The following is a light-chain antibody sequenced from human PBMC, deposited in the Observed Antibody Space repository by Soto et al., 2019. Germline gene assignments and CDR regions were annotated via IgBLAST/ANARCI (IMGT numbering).Light chain of an antibody. Sequence: QSALTQPASVSGSPGQSITISCTGTSSDIGAYNYVSWYQQNSGKAPKLMIYEVTNRPSGISYRFSGSKSGNTASLTISGLQDEDEADYYCSSYTNNRTRVFGGGTKLTVL. CDR2: EVT. J-gene: IGLJ3*02. CDR3: SSYTNNRTRV. CDR1: SSDIGAYNY. V-gene: IGLV2-14*01.